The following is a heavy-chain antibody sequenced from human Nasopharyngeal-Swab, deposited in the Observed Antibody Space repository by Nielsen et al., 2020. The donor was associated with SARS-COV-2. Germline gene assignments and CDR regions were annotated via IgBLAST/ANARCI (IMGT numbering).Heavy chain of an antibody. CDR1: GYTFTDYF. J-gene: IGHJ4*02. D-gene: IGHD3-10*01. CDR3: ARERGGSGTYSIDY. V-gene: IGHV1-2*02. CDR2: IDPNSGGT. Sequence: ASVKVSCKPSGYTFTDYFIHWVRQAPGLGLEWMGWIDPNSGGTNYVQKFQGRVTMTRDTSTSTAYMELSRLTSDDAAVYYCARERGGSGTYSIDYWGPGTLVIVSS.